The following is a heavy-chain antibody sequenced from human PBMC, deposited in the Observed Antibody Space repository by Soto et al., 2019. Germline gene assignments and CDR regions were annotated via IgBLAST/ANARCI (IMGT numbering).Heavy chain of an antibody. V-gene: IGHV1-18*01. J-gene: IGHJ6*02. CDR2: ISANNGNT. Sequence: ASVKVSCKASGYTFTTYGISWVRQAPGQGLEWMGWISANNGNTNYAQKVQGRVTMTTDTSTSTAYMELRSLRSEDTAVYYCARHDCISTSCYYYYYYSMEVWGQGTTVTVSS. CDR3: ARHDCISTSCYYYYYYSMEV. CDR1: GYTFTTYG. D-gene: IGHD2-2*01.